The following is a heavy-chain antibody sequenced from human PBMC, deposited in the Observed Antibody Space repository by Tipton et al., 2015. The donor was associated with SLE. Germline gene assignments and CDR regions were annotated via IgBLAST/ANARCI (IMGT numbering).Heavy chain of an antibody. V-gene: IGHV4-4*08. Sequence: TLSLTCTVSGGSMSSYFWSWIRQPPGKGLEWIGRVFADGATNYSPSLKSRVTISVDTSKNQFSLKLSPVTAADTAVYYCAARTGDVLYYYYMDVWGKGTTVTVSS. J-gene: IGHJ6*03. D-gene: IGHD7-27*01. CDR2: VFADGAT. CDR1: GGSMSSYF. CDR3: AARTGDVLYYYYMDV.